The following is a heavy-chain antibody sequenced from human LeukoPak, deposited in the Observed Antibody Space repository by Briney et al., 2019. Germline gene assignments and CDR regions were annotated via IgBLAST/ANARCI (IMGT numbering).Heavy chain of an antibody. D-gene: IGHD5-12*01. Sequence: RPGGSLRLSCAASGFTFSSYWMSWVRQAPGKGLEWVANIKQDGSEKYYVDSVKGRFTISRDNAKNSLYLQMNSLRAEDTAVYYCARVSIQWHPDLLYYYYYGMDAWGQGTTVTVSS. J-gene: IGHJ6*02. V-gene: IGHV3-7*03. CDR2: IKQDGSEK. CDR1: GFTFSSYW. CDR3: ARVSIQWHPDLLYYYYYGMDA.